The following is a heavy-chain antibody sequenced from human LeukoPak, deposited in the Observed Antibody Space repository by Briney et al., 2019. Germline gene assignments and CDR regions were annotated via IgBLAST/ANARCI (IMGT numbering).Heavy chain of an antibody. CDR2: ISWNSGSI. Sequence: GRSLRLSCAASGFIFDDYAIHWVRQAPGKGLEWVSGISWNSGSIGYADSVKGRFTISRDNAKNSLYLQMNSLRAEDTAVYYCARDRNYYGMDVWGQGTTVTVSS. CDR1: GFIFDDYA. V-gene: IGHV3-9*01. CDR3: ARDRNYYGMDV. J-gene: IGHJ6*02.